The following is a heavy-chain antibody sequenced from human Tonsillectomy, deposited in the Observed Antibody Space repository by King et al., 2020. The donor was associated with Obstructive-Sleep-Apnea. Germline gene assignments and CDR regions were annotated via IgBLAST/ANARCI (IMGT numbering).Heavy chain of an antibody. CDR2: IFYSGNT. CDR1: GGSISIGAYF. CDR3: ARVPILWFGEFPRDWYFDL. V-gene: IGHV4-31*11. J-gene: IGHJ2*01. Sequence: VQLQESGPGLVKPSQTLSLTCAVSGGSISIGAYFWSWIRRHPGKGLEWIGYIFYSGNTYYNPSLKSRLTISVDTSENQFSLRLSSVTAADTAVYYRARVPILWFGEFPRDWYFDLWGRGTLVTVSP. D-gene: IGHD3-10*01.